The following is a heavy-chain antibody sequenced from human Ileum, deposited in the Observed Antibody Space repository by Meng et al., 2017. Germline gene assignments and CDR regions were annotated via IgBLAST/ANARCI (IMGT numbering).Heavy chain of an antibody. CDR1: GTW. Sequence: APGLWQPSRTLSLTCAVSGTWWSWVRQPPGKGLEWIGEIFQSGRTNYNPSLKSRVTISIDKSKSQISLQLSAVTAADTAVYSCATSNDRDVYYLGYWGQGTLVTVSS. CDR3: ATSNDRDVYYLGY. CDR2: IFQSGRT. V-gene: IGHV4-4*02. D-gene: IGHD3-22*01. J-gene: IGHJ4*02.